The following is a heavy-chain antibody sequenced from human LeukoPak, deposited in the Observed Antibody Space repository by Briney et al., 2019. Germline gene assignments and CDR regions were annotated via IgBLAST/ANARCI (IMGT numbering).Heavy chain of an antibody. D-gene: IGHD6-13*01. CDR2: IIPIFGTA. J-gene: IGHJ4*02. V-gene: IGHV1-69*06. Sequence: SVKVSCKASGGTFSSYAISWVRQAPGQGLEWMGGIIPIFGTANYAQKFQGRVTITAGKSTSTAYMELSSLRSEDTAVYYCASPAAAGLLYYFDYWGQGTLVTVSS. CDR1: GGTFSSYA. CDR3: ASPAAAGLLYYFDY.